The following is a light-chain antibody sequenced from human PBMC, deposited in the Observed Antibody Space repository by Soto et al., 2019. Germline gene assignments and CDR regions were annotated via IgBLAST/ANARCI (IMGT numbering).Light chain of an antibody. CDR2: DVS. CDR3: AAWDDSLNGYV. J-gene: IGLJ1*01. CDR1: SSDVGAYNY. V-gene: IGLV2-14*01. Sequence: QSALTQPASVSGSPGQSITISCTGTSSDVGAYNYVSRYQQHPGKAPKLMIYDVSNRPSGISNRFSGSKSGNTASLTICGLQSEDEADYYCAAWDDSLNGYVFGTGTKVTVL.